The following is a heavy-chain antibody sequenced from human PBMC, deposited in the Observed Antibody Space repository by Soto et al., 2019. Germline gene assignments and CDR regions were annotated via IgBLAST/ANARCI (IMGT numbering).Heavy chain of an antibody. V-gene: IGHV3-33*01. CDR3: ARDRDTAMVRYYFDY. CDR1: GFTFSSYG. J-gene: IGHJ4*02. Sequence: GGSLRLSCAASGFTFSSYGMHWVRQAPGKGLEWVAVIWYDGSNKYYADSVKGRFTISRDNSKNTLYLQMNSLRAEDTAVYYCARDRDTAMVRYYFDYWGQGTLVTVSS. CDR2: IWYDGSNK. D-gene: IGHD5-18*01.